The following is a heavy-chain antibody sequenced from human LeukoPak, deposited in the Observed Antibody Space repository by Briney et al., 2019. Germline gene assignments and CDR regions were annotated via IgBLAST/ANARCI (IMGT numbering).Heavy chain of an antibody. J-gene: IGHJ6*02. Sequence: PSETLSLTCAVYGGSFSGYYWSWIRQPPGKGLEWIGEINHSGSTNYNPSLKSRVTISVDTSKNRFSLKLSSVTAADTAVYYCARARIVVVPAARRVAYYYGMDVWGQGTTVTVSS. V-gene: IGHV4-34*01. D-gene: IGHD2-2*01. CDR2: INHSGST. CDR1: GGSFSGYY. CDR3: ARARIVVVPAARRVAYYYGMDV.